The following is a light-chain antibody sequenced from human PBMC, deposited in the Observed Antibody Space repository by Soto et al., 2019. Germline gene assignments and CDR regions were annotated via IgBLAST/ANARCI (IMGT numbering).Light chain of an antibody. CDR1: QSISVW. Sequence: DIQMTQSPSTLSASVGDRVTITCRASQSISVWLAWFQQKPGNAPKLLIYKASTLESGVPSRFSGSGSGTEFTLTISSLQPDDSATYYCQQYNSYSYTFGQGTKLEIK. CDR3: QQYNSYSYT. V-gene: IGKV1-5*03. J-gene: IGKJ2*01. CDR2: KAS.